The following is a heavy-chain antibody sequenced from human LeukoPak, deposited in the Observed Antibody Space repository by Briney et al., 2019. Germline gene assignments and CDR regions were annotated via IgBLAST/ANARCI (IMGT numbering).Heavy chain of an antibody. CDR2: IYPGDSDT. CDR1: GGSISSYY. D-gene: IGHD3-22*01. J-gene: IGHJ4*02. CDR3: ARGGDSSGYNTPFDY. V-gene: IGHV5-51*01. Sequence: ETLSLTCTVSGGSISSYYWSWIRQPPGKGLEWMGIIYPGDSDTRYSPSFQGQVTISADKSISTAYLQWSSLKASDTAMYYCARGGDSSGYNTPFDYWGQGTLVTVSS.